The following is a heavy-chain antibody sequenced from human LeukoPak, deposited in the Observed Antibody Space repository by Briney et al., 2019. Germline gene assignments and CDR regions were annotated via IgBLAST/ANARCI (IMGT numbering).Heavy chain of an antibody. Sequence: SETLSLTCAVYGGSFSGYYWSWIRQPPGKGLEWIGEINPSGSTNYNPSLKSRVTLSVDTSKNHFSLKLSSVTAADTAVYYCARSSYYYAADAFDIWGQGTMVTVSS. CDR2: INPSGST. CDR1: GGSFSGYY. D-gene: IGHD3-10*01. V-gene: IGHV4-34*01. J-gene: IGHJ3*02. CDR3: ARSSYYYAADAFDI.